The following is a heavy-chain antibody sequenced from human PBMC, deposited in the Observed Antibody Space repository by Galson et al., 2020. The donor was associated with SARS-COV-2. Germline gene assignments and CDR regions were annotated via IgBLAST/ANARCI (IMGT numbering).Heavy chain of an antibody. D-gene: IGHD4-17*01. V-gene: IGHV3-30-3*01. CDR3: AREAFPQGIETALVKWFGMSVTTKKGIDC. J-gene: IGHJ4*02. CDR1: GFTFSTYT. CDR2: ITYDGSNK. Sequence: GGSLRLSCAASGFTFSTYTMHWVRQAPGRGLVWVSLITYDGSNKYYADSVKGRFTFSRDNSKNTLYLQMNSLRSEDTAVYFCAREAFPQGIETALVKWFGMSVTTKKGIDCWGQGTRVTVSS.